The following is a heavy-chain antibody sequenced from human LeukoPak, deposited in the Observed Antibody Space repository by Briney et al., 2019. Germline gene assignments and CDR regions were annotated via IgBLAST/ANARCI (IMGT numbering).Heavy chain of an antibody. CDR1: GFTFDDYA. Sequence: GGSLRLSCAASGFTFDDYAMHWIRQAPGKGLEWVSLISWDGGSTYYADSVKGRFTISRDNSKNSLYLQMNSLRAEDTALYYCAKAIGTSSDDAFDIWGQGTMVTVSS. CDR3: AKAIGTSSDDAFDI. J-gene: IGHJ3*02. V-gene: IGHV3-43D*03. D-gene: IGHD2-2*01. CDR2: ISWDGGST.